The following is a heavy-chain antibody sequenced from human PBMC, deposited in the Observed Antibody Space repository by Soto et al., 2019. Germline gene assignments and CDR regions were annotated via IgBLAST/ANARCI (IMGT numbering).Heavy chain of an antibody. CDR3: ATRSPAFHY. CDR2: ITTDKGKT. J-gene: IGHJ4*02. CDR1: GYTFTSYG. V-gene: IGHV1-18*01. Sequence: QVQLVQSGPEVKKPGASVKVSCKTSGYTFTSYGITWVRQAPGQGLEWMGWITTDKGKTTYAQKFQGRVTMTTDTSTSTAYMELRSRIADDTAVYYCATRSPAFHYWGRGTLVAVSS.